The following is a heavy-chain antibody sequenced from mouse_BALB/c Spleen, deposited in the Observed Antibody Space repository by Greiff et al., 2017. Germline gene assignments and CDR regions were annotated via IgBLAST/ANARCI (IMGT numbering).Heavy chain of an antibody. D-gene: IGHD1-2*01. CDR1: GYTFTSYW. J-gene: IGHJ3*01. V-gene: IGHV1-5*01. CDR2: IYPGNSDT. CDR3: TRGGSTATTWFAY. Sequence: EVQLQQSGTVLARPGASVKMSCKASGYTFTSYWMHWVKQRPGQGLEWIGAIYPGNSDTSYNQKFKGKAKLTAVTSTSTAYMGLSSLTNEDSAVYYCTRGGSTATTWFAYWGQGTLVTVSA.